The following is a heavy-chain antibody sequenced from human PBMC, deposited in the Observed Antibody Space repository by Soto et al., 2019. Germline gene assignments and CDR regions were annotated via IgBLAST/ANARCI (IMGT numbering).Heavy chain of an antibody. CDR1: GFTFSSYA. Sequence: GGSLRLSCAASGFTFSSYAMSWVRQAPGKGLEWVSAISGSGGSTYYADSVKGRFTISRDNSKNTLYLQMNSLRAEDTAVYYCAKEYSGYGPRIGWFDPWGQGTLVTVSS. V-gene: IGHV3-23*01. D-gene: IGHD5-12*01. CDR2: ISGSGGST. CDR3: AKEYSGYGPRIGWFDP. J-gene: IGHJ5*02.